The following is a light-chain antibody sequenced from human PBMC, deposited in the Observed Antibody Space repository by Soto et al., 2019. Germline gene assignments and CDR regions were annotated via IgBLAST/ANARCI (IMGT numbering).Light chain of an antibody. CDR2: KAS. J-gene: IGKJ2*01. Sequence: DIQMTQSPSPLSASVGDRVNITCRARQTISTYLAWYQQKLGQAPNLLIYKASTLQSGVSSRFIGSGSGTEFTLTISSLQPDDFATFYCQQYYTYPYTFGQGTKLEIK. V-gene: IGKV1-5*03. CDR1: QTISTY. CDR3: QQYYTYPYT.